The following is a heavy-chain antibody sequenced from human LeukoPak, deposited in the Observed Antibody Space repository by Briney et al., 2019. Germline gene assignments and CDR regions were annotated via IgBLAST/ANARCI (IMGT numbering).Heavy chain of an antibody. CDR3: ARDRTGTTRYYFDY. CDR1: VYTFTSYG. J-gene: IGHJ4*02. V-gene: IGHV1-18*01. Sequence: ASVTVSFKASVYTFTSYGISWVRQAPGQGLEWMGWISAYNGNTNYVQKLQGRVTMTTHTSTSTAYMELRSLRSDDTAVYYCARDRTGTTRYYFDYWGQGTLVTVSS. CDR2: ISAYNGNT. D-gene: IGHD4-11*01.